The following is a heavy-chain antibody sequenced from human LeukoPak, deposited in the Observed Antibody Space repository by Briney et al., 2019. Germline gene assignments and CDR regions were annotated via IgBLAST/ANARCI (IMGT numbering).Heavy chain of an antibody. J-gene: IGHJ5*02. Sequence: PSETLSPTCAVYGGSFSGYYWSWIRQPPGKGREWIGEINHSGSTNYNPSLKSRVTISVDTSKNQFSLMLSSVTAADTAVYYCARGALAAIKGSTTGWFDPWGQGTLVTVSS. D-gene: IGHD2-2*01. CDR1: GGSFSGYY. V-gene: IGHV4-34*01. CDR2: INHSGST. CDR3: ARGALAAIKGSTTGWFDP.